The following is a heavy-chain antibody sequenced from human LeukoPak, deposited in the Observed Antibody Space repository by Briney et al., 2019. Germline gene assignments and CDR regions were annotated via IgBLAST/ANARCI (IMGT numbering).Heavy chain of an antibody. V-gene: IGHV4-4*07. J-gene: IGHJ5*02. CDR1: GGSINTYY. CDR3: ARDKSSSPYNWFDP. Sequence: SSETLSLTCTVSGGSINTYYWSWIRQPPGKGLEWIGRIYSSGSTNYNPSLRSRVTMSVDTSKNQFSLMLNSVTAADTAVYYCARDKSSSPYNWFDPWGQGTLVTVSS. CDR2: IYSSGST. D-gene: IGHD6-13*01.